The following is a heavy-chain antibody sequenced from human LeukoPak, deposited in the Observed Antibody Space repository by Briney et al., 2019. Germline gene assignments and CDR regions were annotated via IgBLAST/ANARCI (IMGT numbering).Heavy chain of an antibody. J-gene: IGHJ4*02. CDR3: VREDYYDGSGFPYYYDY. D-gene: IGHD3-22*01. V-gene: IGHV3-21*01. CDR1: GFTFSTYW. CDR2: ISSSSGYI. Sequence: GGSLRLSCAASGFTFSTYWMSWVRQAPGKGLEWVSSISSSSGYIHYADSVKGRFTISRDHAKNSLYLQMNSLRAEDTAVYYCVREDYYDGSGFPYYYDYWGQGTLVTVSS.